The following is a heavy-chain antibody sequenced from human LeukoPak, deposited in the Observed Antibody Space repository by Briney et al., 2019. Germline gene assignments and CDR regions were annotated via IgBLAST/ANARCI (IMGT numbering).Heavy chain of an antibody. V-gene: IGHV1-69*13. Sequence: ASVKVSCKASGGTFSSYAISWVRQAPGQGLEWMGGIIPIFGTANYAQKFQGRVTITADESTSTAYMELSSLRSEDTAVYYCARGRTTVEPPDYYYYYMDVWGKGTTVTVSS. D-gene: IGHD4-17*01. CDR3: ARGRTTVEPPDYYYYYMDV. J-gene: IGHJ6*03. CDR2: IIPIFGTA. CDR1: GGTFSSYA.